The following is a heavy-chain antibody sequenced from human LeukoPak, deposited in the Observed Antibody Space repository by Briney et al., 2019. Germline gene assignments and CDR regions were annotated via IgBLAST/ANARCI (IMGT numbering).Heavy chain of an antibody. D-gene: IGHD3-22*01. CDR3: ARDLGYYDSSGYYYPDAFDI. V-gene: IGHV3-74*01. CDR1: GFTFSSYW. CDR2: INSDGSST. Sequence: GGSLRLSCAASGFTFSSYWMHWVRQAPGKGLVWVSRINSDGSSTSYADSVKGRFTISRDNAKNTLYLQMNSLRAEDTAVYYCARDLGYYDSSGYYYPDAFDIWGQGTMVTVSS. J-gene: IGHJ3*02.